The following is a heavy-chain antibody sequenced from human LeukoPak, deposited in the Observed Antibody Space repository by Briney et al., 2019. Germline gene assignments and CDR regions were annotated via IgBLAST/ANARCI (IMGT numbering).Heavy chain of an antibody. CDR3: AKTGSLFGRFLDH. CDR2: MHPGGTT. Sequence: SETLSLTCSVFADSMNNYYWTWIRQPPGKGLEWVGNMHPGGTTKFHPSLEGRVTMSIDTSNKQFSLRLRSVTAADTATYYCAKTGSLFGRFLDHWGPGALVIVSS. D-gene: IGHD3-10*02. J-gene: IGHJ4*02. V-gene: IGHV4-59*01. CDR1: ADSMNNYY.